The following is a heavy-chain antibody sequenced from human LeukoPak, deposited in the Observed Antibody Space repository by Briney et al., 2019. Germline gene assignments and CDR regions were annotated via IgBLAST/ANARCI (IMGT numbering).Heavy chain of an antibody. V-gene: IGHV3-21*01. D-gene: IGHD3-3*01. Sequence: GGSLRLSCAASEFTFSSYKMNWVRQVPGKGLEWVSSISSSSDYVYYADSVKGRFTVSRDNAKKSLYLQMNSLRAEDTAVYYCAREPFWSGYYSNLHFDYWGWGVLVTVSS. CDR2: ISSSSDYV. J-gene: IGHJ4*02. CDR1: EFTFSSYK. CDR3: AREPFWSGYYSNLHFDY.